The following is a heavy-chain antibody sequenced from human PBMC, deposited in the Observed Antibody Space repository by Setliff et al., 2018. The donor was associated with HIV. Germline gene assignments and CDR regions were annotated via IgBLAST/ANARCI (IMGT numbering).Heavy chain of an antibody. CDR3: ARCYYNFWSGYPLDYMDV. J-gene: IGHJ6*03. CDR2: IYTSGST. Sequence: PSETLSLTCTVSGGSISNYYWSWIRQPPGKGLEWIGYIYTSGSTDYNPSLKSRVTISVDTSKNQFSLKLSSLTAADTAVYYCARCYYNFWSGYPLDYMDVWGKGTTVTVSS. V-gene: IGHV4-4*08. D-gene: IGHD3-3*01. CDR1: GGSISNYY.